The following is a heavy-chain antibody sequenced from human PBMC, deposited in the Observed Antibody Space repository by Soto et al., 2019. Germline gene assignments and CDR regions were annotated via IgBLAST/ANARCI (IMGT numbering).Heavy chain of an antibody. Sequence: GESLKISCKGPGHLFNNHWIGWVRQTPGKGLEWMGLIFTRDSETKTSLSFQGHVSFSVDNSINTVYLQWTSLKTTDTGIYFCARGYFDSGHGYDLWGHGTLVTVSS. D-gene: IGHD3-10*01. V-gene: IGHV5-51*01. CDR1: GHLFNNHW. CDR3: ARGYFDSGHGYDL. J-gene: IGHJ5*02. CDR2: IFTRDSET.